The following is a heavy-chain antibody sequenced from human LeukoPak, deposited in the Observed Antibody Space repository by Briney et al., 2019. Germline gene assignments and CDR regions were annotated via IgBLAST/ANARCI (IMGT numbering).Heavy chain of an antibody. CDR3: ARGGYCSDTTCYQGRWFDP. CDR1: GYTFTSYA. V-gene: IGHV1-3*01. D-gene: IGHD2-2*01. CDR2: INVGNDNT. J-gene: IGHJ5*02. Sequence: GASVKVSCKASGYTFTSYAMHWVRQAPGQRLEWMGWINVGNDNTKYSQNFQGRVTLTRDTSASTAYMELNSLTSEDTAVYYCARGGYCSDTTCYQGRWFDPWGQGTLVTVSS.